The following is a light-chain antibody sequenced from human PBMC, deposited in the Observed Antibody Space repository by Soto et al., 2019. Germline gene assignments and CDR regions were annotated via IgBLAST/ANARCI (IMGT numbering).Light chain of an antibody. Sequence: DIVMTQSPDSLAVSLGERATINCKSSQSVLYTSTNENYVAWYQQKPGQPPKLLMYWTSSRESGVPDRFSGSGSWTDFTLTITNVPAEDVAVYYCQQFYLTPYTFGQGTKLEIK. V-gene: IGKV4-1*01. J-gene: IGKJ2*01. CDR1: QSVLYTSTNENY. CDR3: QQFYLTPYT. CDR2: WTS.